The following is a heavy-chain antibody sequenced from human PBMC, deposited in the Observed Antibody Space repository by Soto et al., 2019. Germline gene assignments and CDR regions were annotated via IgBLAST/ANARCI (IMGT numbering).Heavy chain of an antibody. Sequence: ASVKVSCKASGYTFTSYGISWVRQAPGQGLEWMGWISAYNGNTNYAQKLQGRVTMTTDTSTSTAYMELRSLRSDDTAVYYCARDLLRHSSGWYSPDYWGQGTLGTSPQ. D-gene: IGHD6-19*01. CDR3: ARDLLRHSSGWYSPDY. CDR1: GYTFTSYG. CDR2: ISAYNGNT. V-gene: IGHV1-18*01. J-gene: IGHJ4*02.